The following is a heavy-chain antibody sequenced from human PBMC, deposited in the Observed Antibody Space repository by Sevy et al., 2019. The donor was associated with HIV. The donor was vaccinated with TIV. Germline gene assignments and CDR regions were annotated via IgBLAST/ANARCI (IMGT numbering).Heavy chain of an antibody. CDR2: FEPEDAET. V-gene: IGHV1-24*01. D-gene: IGHD3-22*01. CDR3: ATTKDYYDSSGSPFDY. CDR1: GYTLSQLS. J-gene: IGHJ4*02. Sequence: ASVKVSCKVSGYTLSQLSLHWVRQAPGKGLDWMGSFEPEDAETIYAQKFQGRVTMTEDRSTDTAYMELSSLRSEDTAVYFCATTKDYYDSSGSPFDYWGQGTLVTVSS.